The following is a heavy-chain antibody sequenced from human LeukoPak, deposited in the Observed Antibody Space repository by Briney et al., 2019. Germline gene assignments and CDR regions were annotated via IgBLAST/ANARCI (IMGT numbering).Heavy chain of an antibody. V-gene: IGHV1-46*01. CDR1: GYTFTSYY. Sequence: GASVKVSCKASGYTFTSYYMHWVRQAPGQGLEWMGIINPSGGSTSYAQKSQGRVTMTRDTSTSTVYMELSSLRSEDTAVYYCARDPRVVPAATSFDYWGQGTLVTVSS. CDR3: ARDPRVVPAATSFDY. J-gene: IGHJ4*02. CDR2: INPSGGST. D-gene: IGHD2-2*01.